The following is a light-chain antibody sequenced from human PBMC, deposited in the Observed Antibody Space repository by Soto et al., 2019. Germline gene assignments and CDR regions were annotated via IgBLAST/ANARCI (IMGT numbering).Light chain of an antibody. V-gene: IGKV3-20*01. Sequence: EILLTQSPGTLSLSPGDRATLSCRASQSLTNSFLAWYQQKPGQTPRLLIYGASFRATDIPDRFSGSGSGTDFTLTIRILEPEDFAVYFCQQYGRLPLSFCGGTKVEIK. J-gene: IGKJ4*01. CDR2: GAS. CDR3: QQYGRLPLS. CDR1: QSLTNSF.